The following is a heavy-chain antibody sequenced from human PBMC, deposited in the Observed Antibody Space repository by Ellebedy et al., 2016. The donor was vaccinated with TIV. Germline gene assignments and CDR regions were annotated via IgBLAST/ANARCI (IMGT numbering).Heavy chain of an antibody. V-gene: IGHV4-34*01. J-gene: IGHJ4*02. CDR3: ARSGDYGRSTDY. CDR1: GGSFSGYY. D-gene: IGHD4-17*01. Sequence: SETLSLTCAVYGGSFSGYYWSWIRQSPGKGLEWIGEINHSGSTNYNPSLKSRVTISVDTSKNQFFLKLTSVTAADTAVYYCARSGDYGRSTDYWGQGTLVTVSS. CDR2: INHSGST.